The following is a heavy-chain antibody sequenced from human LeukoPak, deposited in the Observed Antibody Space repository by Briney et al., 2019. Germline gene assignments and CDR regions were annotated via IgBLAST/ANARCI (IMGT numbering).Heavy chain of an antibody. CDR3: ARDRGYSDY. V-gene: IGHV4-59*01. Sequence: SETLSLTCTVSGGSISSYYWSWIRQPPGKGLEWIGYIYYSGSTNYNPSLKSRVTISVDTSKRQFSLKLSSVTAADTAVYYCARDRGYSDYWGQGTLVTVSS. J-gene: IGHJ4*02. CDR1: GGSISSYY. CDR2: IYYSGST.